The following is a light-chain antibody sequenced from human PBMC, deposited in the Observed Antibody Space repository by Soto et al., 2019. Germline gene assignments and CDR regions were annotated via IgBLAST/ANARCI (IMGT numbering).Light chain of an antibody. J-gene: IGLJ2*01. CDR1: KLGDKY. Sequence: SYELTQPPSVSVSPGQTASITCSGDKLGDKYACWYQQKPGQSPVLVIYQDSKRPSGIPERFSGSSSGNTATLTISGTQAMDESDSYCQAWGSSTGVFGGGTKVTVL. CDR3: QAWGSSTGV. V-gene: IGLV3-1*01. CDR2: QDS.